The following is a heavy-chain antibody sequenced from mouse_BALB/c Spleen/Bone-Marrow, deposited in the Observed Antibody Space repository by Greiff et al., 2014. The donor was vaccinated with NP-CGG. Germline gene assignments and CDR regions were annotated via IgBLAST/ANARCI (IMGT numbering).Heavy chain of an antibody. CDR2: IWSGGST. D-gene: IGHD2-3*01. V-gene: IGHV2-2*02. Sequence: VMLVESGPGLVQPSQSLSITCTVSGFSLTSYGVHWVRQSPGKGLEWLGVIWSGGSTDYNAAFISRLSISKDNSKSQVFFKMNSLQANDTAIYYCARNSGGYYSWFAYWGQGTLVTVSA. J-gene: IGHJ3*01. CDR3: ARNSGGYYSWFAY. CDR1: GFSLTSYG.